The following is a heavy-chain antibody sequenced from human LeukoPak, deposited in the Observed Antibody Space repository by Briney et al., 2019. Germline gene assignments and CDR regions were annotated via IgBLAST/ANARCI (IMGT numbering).Heavy chain of an antibody. D-gene: IGHD3-10*01. J-gene: IGHJ5*02. CDR3: AKEKTTAMVRGKSNWFDP. CDR2: IRGSGGST. CDR1: GFTFSSYA. Sequence: GGSLRLSCAASGFTFSSYAMSWVRQAPGKGLEWVSAIRGSGGSTYYADSVKGRFTISRDNSKNTLYLQMNSLRAEDTAVYYCAKEKTTAMVRGKSNWFDPWGQGTLVTVSS. V-gene: IGHV3-23*01.